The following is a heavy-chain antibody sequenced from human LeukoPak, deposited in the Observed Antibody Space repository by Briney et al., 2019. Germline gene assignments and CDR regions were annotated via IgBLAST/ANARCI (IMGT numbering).Heavy chain of an antibody. V-gene: IGHV3-49*04. CDR2: IRSKAYGGTT. CDR1: GFTFGDYA. D-gene: IGHD2-2*01. CDR3: TRGLIVVVPAAMDY. J-gene: IGHJ4*02. Sequence: PGGSLRLSCTASGFTFGDYAMSWVRQAPGKGLEWVGFIRSKAYGGTTEYAASVKGRFTISRDDSKSIAYLQMNSLKTEDTAVYYCTRGLIVVVPAAMDYWGQRTLVTVSS.